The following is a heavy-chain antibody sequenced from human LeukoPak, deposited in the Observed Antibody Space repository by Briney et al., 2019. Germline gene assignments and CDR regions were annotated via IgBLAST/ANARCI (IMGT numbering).Heavy chain of an antibody. CDR3: ARQGGDTMVRGVVRDWFDP. V-gene: IGHV4-4*02. Sequence: TSETLSLTCDVSGGSINDRDWWTWVRQPPGKGLEWLGEIQSSGRTNYNPSLKSRVTFSINKSQNQVFLNLGSVTAADTAVYYCARQGGDTMVRGVVRDWFDPWGQGTLVTVSS. J-gene: IGHJ5*02. CDR1: GGSINDRDW. D-gene: IGHD3-10*01. CDR2: IQSSGRT.